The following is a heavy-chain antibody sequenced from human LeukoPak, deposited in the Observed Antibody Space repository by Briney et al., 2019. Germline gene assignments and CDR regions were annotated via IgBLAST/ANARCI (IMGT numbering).Heavy chain of an antibody. D-gene: IGHD3-22*01. CDR3: ARLLDNDISGDPDTFDV. J-gene: IGHJ3*01. CDR1: GGSISSYY. Sequence: SETLSLTCTVSGGSISSYYWSWIRQPPGKGLEWIGYIYYSGSTNYNPSLKSRVTISVDTSRNQFSLKLTSVTSADTAVYSCARLLDNDISGDPDTFDVWGQGTTVIVSS. CDR2: IYYSGST. V-gene: IGHV4-59*01.